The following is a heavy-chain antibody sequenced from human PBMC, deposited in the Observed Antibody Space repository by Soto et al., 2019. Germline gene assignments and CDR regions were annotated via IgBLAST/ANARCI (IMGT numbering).Heavy chain of an antibody. CDR2: ISAYNGNT. D-gene: IGHD2-2*01. J-gene: IGHJ5*02. CDR1: GYSFTSYG. CDR3: ARAPREVVPAAIRCWLEP. V-gene: IGHV1-18*01. Sequence: GXSVKVSCKASGYSFTSYGISWVRQAPGQGLEWMGWISAYNGNTNYAQKLQGRVTMTTDTSTSTAYMELRSLRSDDTAVYYCARAPREVVPAAIRCWLEPWGQGTLVTVSS.